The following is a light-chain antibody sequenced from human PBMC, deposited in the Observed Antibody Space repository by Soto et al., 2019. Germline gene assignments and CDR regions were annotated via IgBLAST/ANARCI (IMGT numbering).Light chain of an antibody. J-gene: IGLJ3*02. Sequence: QSVLTQPPSVSGAPGQRVTISCTGGSSNIGGGNDVHWYQQIPGKAPKLLIYGDNTRPSGVPYRFSGSKSGTSASLAITGLLNEEEADYYCHSYDSNLSGSVFGGGTKVTVL. CDR1: SSNIGGGND. CDR2: GDN. CDR3: HSYDSNLSGSV. V-gene: IGLV1-40*01.